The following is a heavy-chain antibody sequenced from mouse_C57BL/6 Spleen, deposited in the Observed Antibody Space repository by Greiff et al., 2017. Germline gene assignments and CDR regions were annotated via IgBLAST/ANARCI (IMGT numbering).Heavy chain of an antibody. CDR3: ARATTAVEGYWYFEV. V-gene: IGHV1-82*01. D-gene: IGHD1-1*01. CDR1: GYAFSSSW. Sequence: VQLQQSGPELVKPGASVKISCKASGYAFSSSWMNWVKQRPGKGLEWIGRIDPGDGDTNYNGKFKGKATLTADKSSSTAYMQLSSLTSEDSAVYFCARATTAVEGYWYFEVWGTGTTVTVSS. J-gene: IGHJ1*03. CDR2: IDPGDGDT.